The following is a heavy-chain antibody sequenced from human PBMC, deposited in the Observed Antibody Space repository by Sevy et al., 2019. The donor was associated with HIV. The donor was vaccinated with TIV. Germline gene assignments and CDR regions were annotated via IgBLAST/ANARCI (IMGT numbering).Heavy chain of an antibody. CDR3: ARESGSNWYFDL. J-gene: IGHJ2*01. D-gene: IGHD1-26*01. V-gene: IGHV3-33*01. CDR2: IFSDANIK. Sequence: GGSLRLSCAASGFTFSNYGMHWVRQAPGKGLEWVGAIFSDANIKYYVDSVKGRFAISRDNSKNTVYLQMNSLRAEDTAVYSCARESGSNWYFDLWGRGTPVPVSS. CDR1: GFTFSNYG.